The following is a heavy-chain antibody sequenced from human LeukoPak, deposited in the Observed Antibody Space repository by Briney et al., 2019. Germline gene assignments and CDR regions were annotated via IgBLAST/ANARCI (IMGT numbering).Heavy chain of an antibody. D-gene: IGHD2-15*01. Sequence: GGSLRLSCAASGFTFSSYSMNWVRQAPGKGLEWVSSISSSSSYIYYADSVKGRFTISRDNAKNSLYLQMNSLRAEDTAVYYCARDTSCSGGSCYLEYFQQWGQGTLVTVSS. CDR1: GFTFSSYS. V-gene: IGHV3-21*01. CDR2: ISSSSSYI. J-gene: IGHJ1*01. CDR3: ARDTSCSGGSCYLEYFQQ.